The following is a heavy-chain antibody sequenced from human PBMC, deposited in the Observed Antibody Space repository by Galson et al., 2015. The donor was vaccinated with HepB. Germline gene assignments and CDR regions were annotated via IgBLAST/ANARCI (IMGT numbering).Heavy chain of an antibody. CDR2: IVVGSGNT. CDR1: GFNFTSSA. CDR3: AREGGPQRFTMVRGVIKTGWYFDL. D-gene: IGHD3-10*01. V-gene: IGHV1-58*02. Sequence: SVKVSCKASGFNFTSSAMQRVRQARGQRLEWIGWIVVGSGNTKDAQKFQERVTITRDMSTRTAYMELRSLRSDDTAVYYCAREGGPQRFTMVRGVIKTGWYFDLWGRGTLVTVSS. J-gene: IGHJ2*01.